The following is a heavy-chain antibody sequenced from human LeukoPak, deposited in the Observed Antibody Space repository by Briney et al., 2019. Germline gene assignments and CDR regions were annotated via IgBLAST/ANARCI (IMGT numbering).Heavy chain of an antibody. Sequence: GGSLRLSCAASGFSFSSYAMSWVGQAPGKGLEWVSAISGSGGSTYYADSVKGRFTISRDNSKNTLYLQMNSLRAEDTAFYYCARRSYYDSTGYPFDYWGQGALVTVSS. CDR1: GFSFSSYA. CDR3: ARRSYYDSTGYPFDY. CDR2: ISGSGGST. D-gene: IGHD3-22*01. V-gene: IGHV3-23*01. J-gene: IGHJ4*02.